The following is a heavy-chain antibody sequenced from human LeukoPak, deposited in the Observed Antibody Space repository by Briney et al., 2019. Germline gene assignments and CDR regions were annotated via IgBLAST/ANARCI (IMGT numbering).Heavy chain of an antibody. CDR2: ISSSGRTI. CDR3: ARDPAYTSGWSDYGMDV. CDR1: GFTFSRYE. J-gene: IGHJ6*02. V-gene: IGHV3-48*03. D-gene: IGHD6-19*01. Sequence: GGSLRLSCAASGFTFSRYEMNWVRQAPGKGLEWVSYISSSGRTIYYADSVKGRSTISRDNAKNSLYLQMNSLRAEDTAVYDCARDPAYTSGWSDYGMDVWGQGTTVTVSS.